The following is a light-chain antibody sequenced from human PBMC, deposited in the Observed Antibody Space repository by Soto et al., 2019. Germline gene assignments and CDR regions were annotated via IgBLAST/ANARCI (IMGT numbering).Light chain of an antibody. V-gene: IGKV3-15*01. CDR3: QQYGSSGT. CDR2: GAS. CDR1: QSVSIH. J-gene: IGKJ1*01. Sequence: EIVMTQSPATLSVSPGERATLSCRASQSVSIHLAWFQQKPGQAPRLLIYGASTRATGIPARFSGSGSGTDFTLTISRLEPEDFAVYYCQQYGSSGTFGQGTKVDI.